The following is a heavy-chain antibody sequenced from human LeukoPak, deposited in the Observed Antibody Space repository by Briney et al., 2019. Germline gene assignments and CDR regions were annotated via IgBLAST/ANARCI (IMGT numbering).Heavy chain of an antibody. J-gene: IGHJ4*02. CDR1: GFTFSTST. Sequence: GGSLRLSCAASGFTFSTSTMNWVRQAPGKGLEWVSSIGSTSRDKYFVGPVRGRFTISRDNAKNSLYLEMNSLRADDTAVYYCVRGDYRDYWGQGTLVTVSS. CDR2: IGSTSRDK. V-gene: IGHV3-21*01. D-gene: IGHD5-12*01. CDR3: VRGDYRDY.